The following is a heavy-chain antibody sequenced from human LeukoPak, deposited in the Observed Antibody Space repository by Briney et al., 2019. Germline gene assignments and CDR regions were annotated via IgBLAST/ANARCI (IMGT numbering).Heavy chain of an antibody. CDR3: ARGWSGSYYSHYYYYMDV. Sequence: ASVKVSCKASRYTFTGYYMHWVRQAPGQGLEWLGWINPNSGGTNYAQKFQGRVTMTRDTSISTAYMELSRLRSDDTAVYYCARGWSGSYYSHYYYYMDVWGKGTTVTVYS. D-gene: IGHD1-26*01. CDR2: INPNSGGT. J-gene: IGHJ6*03. CDR1: RYTFTGYY. V-gene: IGHV1-2*02.